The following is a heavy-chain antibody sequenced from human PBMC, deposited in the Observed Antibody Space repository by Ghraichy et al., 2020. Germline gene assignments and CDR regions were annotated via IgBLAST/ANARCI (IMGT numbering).Heavy chain of an antibody. CDR1: GYTFTGYY. D-gene: IGHD3-3*01. J-gene: IGHJ4*02. CDR2: INPNSGGT. CDR3: ARAPPLGRFLEWLLYYFDY. Sequence: ASVKVSCKASGYTFTGYYMHWVRQAPGQGLEWMGWINPNSGGTNYAQKFQGRVTMTRDTSISTAYMELSRLRSDDTAVYYCARAPPLGRFLEWLLYYFDYWGQGTLVTVSS. V-gene: IGHV1-2*02.